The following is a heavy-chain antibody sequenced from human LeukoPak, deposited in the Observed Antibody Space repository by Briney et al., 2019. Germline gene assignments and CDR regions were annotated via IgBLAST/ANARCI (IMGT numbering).Heavy chain of an antibody. Sequence: SETLSLTCAVYGGSFNGYYWSWIRQPPGKGLEWIGEINHSGSTNYNPSLKSRVTISVDTSKNQFSLKLSSVTAADTAVYYCARHNSGVYRGLTDWGQGTLVTVSS. CDR1: GGSFNGYY. CDR3: ARHNSGVYRGLTD. V-gene: IGHV4-34*01. D-gene: IGHD5-12*01. CDR2: INHSGST. J-gene: IGHJ4*02.